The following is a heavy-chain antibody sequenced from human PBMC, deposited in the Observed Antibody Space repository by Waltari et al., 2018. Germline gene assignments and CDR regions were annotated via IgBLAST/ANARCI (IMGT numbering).Heavy chain of an antibody. CDR2: ISPSGRRT. D-gene: IGHD1-26*01. Sequence: EVQLLESGGGFIQPGGYLRLSCAVSGLTFSAYALYWVRQAPGKGLEWVSAISPSGRRTYYADSVKGRFTISRDNSKNTLYLQMNGLRAEDMALYHCAKEGGIVGAGDHWGQGTLVTVSS. V-gene: IGHV3-23*01. CDR3: AKEGGIVGAGDH. CDR1: GLTFSAYA. J-gene: IGHJ4*02.